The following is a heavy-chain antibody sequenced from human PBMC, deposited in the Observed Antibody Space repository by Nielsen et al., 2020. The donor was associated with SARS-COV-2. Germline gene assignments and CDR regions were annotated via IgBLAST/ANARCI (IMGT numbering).Heavy chain of an antibody. J-gene: IGHJ4*02. CDR3: ATEGRKLPLDY. V-gene: IGHV3-11*05. CDR2: ISNTGYT. Sequence: GESLKISCAASGFSFSDYYMRWIRQAPGKGLEWVSYISNTGYTNYADSVRGRFTISRDNAKNSVYLQMNSLRAEDTAVYYCATEGRKLPLDYWGQGTLVTVSS. CDR1: GFSFSDYY. D-gene: IGHD5-24*01.